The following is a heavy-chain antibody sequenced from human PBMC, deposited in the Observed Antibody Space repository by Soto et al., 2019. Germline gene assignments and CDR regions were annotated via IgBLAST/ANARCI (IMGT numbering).Heavy chain of an antibody. CDR3: AREQYYDILTGYYGPVYYGMHV. D-gene: IGHD3-9*01. V-gene: IGHV1-69*04. CDR2: IIPILGIA. CDR1: GGTFSSYT. Sequence: ASVKVSCKASGGTFSSYTISWVRQAPGQGLEWMGRIIPILGIANYAQKFQGRVTITADKSTSTAYMELSSLRSEDTAVYYCAREQYYDILTGYYGPVYYGMHVWGQGTTVTVSS. J-gene: IGHJ6*02.